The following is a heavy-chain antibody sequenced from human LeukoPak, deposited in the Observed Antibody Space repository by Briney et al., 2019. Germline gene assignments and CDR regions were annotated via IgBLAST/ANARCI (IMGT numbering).Heavy chain of an antibody. V-gene: IGHV3-74*01. CDR2: INTDGSST. CDR3: APSSLTYSSGWYRY. CDR1: GFTFSSYW. Sequence: GGSLTLFCAASGFTFSSYWVQWLRPAPGKGLAWVSSINTDGSSTVYADSVKGRFTSSRDNAKNTLYLQMHSLRAEDTAVYYCAPSSLTYSSGWYRYWGQGTLVTVSS. D-gene: IGHD6-19*01. J-gene: IGHJ4*02.